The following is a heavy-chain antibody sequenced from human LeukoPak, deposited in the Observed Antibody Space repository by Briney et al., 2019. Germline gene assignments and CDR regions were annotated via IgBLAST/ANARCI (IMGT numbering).Heavy chain of an antibody. D-gene: IGHD3-22*01. V-gene: IGHV4-39*07. CDR3: ASQGNDSSGYYYALDY. CDR1: GGSISSSSYY. J-gene: IGHJ4*02. Sequence: SETLSLTCTVSGGSISSSSYYWGWIRQPPGKGLEWIGSIYYSGSTYYNPSLKSRVTISVDTSKNQFSLKLSSVTAADTAVYYCASQGNDSSGYYYALDYWGQGTLVTVSS. CDR2: IYYSGST.